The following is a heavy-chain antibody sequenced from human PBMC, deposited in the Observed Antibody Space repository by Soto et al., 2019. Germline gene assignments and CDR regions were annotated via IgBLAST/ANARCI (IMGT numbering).Heavy chain of an antibody. CDR3: ASEQLAVLRGVLDY. V-gene: IGHV3-30-3*01. D-gene: IGHD1-1*01. CDR1: GFTFSSYA. J-gene: IGHJ4*02. Sequence: QVQLVESGGGVVQPGRSLRLSCAACGFTFSSYAMHWVRQAPGKGLEWVAVISYDGSNKYYADSVKGRFTISRDNSKNTLYLQMNILRAEDTAVYYCASEQLAVLRGVLDYWGQGTLVTVSS. CDR2: ISYDGSNK.